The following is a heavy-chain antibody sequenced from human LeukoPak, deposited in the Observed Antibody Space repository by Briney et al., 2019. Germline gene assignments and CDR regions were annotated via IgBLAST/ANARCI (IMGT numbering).Heavy chain of an antibody. V-gene: IGHV1-69*01. CDR3: ASASRDIGAFYGMDV. CDR1: GGTFSSYA. D-gene: IGHD5-12*01. J-gene: IGHJ6*02. Sequence: SVKVSCKASGGTFSSYAISWVRQAPGQGLEWMGGIIPIFGTANYAQKFQGRVTITADEFTSTAYMELSSLRSEDTAVYYCASASRDIGAFYGMDVWGQGTTVTVSS. CDR2: IIPIFGTA.